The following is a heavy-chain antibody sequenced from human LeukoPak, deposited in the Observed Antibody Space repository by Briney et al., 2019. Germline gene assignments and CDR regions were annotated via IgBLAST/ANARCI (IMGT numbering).Heavy chain of an antibody. CDR3: ARGGFDYYDSSGYYSLGY. J-gene: IGHJ4*02. Sequence: SETLSLTCAVYGGSFSSYYWSWIRQPPGKGLEWIGYIYYSGSTNYNPSLKSRVTISVDTSKNQFSLKLSSVTAAVTAVYYCARGGFDYYDSSGYYSLGYWGQGTLVTVSS. CDR1: GGSFSSYY. CDR2: IYYSGST. V-gene: IGHV4-59*01. D-gene: IGHD3-22*01.